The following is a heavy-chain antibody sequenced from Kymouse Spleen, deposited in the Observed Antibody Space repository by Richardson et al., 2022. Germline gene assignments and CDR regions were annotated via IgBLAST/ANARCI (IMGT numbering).Heavy chain of an antibody. V-gene: IGHV3-15*01. CDR1: GFTFSNAW. J-gene: IGHJ4*02. CDR3: TTEGEHIVVVTATPFDY. Sequence: EVQLVESGGGLVKPGGSLRLSCAASGFTFSNAWMSWVRQAPGKGLEWVGRIKSKTDGGTTDYAAPVKGRFTISRDDSKNTLYLQMNSLKTEDTAVYYCTTEGEHIVVVTATPFDYWGQGTLVTVSS. CDR2: IKSKTDGGTT. D-gene: IGHD2-21*02.